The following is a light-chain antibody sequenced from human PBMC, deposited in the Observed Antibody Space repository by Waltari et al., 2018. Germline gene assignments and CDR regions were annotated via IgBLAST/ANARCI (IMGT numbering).Light chain of an antibody. CDR3: NSYTTSSTWV. J-gene: IGLJ3*02. V-gene: IGLV2-14*01. CDR1: SSDIGAYNY. CDR2: EVS. Sequence: QSALTQPASVSGSPGQSITISCTGTSSDIGAYNYVSWYQHLPGQAPKLIISEVSRRPSGVSKRVSGSKSGNMASLTISGLQAEDEADYYCNSYTTSSTWVFGGGTKLTVL.